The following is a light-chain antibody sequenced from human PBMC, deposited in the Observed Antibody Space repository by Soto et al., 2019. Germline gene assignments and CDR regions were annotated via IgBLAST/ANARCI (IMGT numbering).Light chain of an antibody. Sequence: EIVMTQSPPTLSVSPGERAALSCRASQSIRSHLAWYQQKPGQAPRLLIYGASTRATGIPARFSGSGSGTEFTLTINSLQSEDFAVYYCQQYNNWPAITFGQGTRLEIK. CDR3: QQYNNWPAIT. CDR2: GAS. CDR1: QSIRSH. J-gene: IGKJ5*01. V-gene: IGKV3D-15*01.